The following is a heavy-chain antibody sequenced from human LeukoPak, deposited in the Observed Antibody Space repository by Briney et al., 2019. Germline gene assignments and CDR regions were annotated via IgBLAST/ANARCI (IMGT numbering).Heavy chain of an antibody. J-gene: IGHJ4*02. CDR3: ARKMATTDDY. Sequence: GVSLRLFCAASVFTVSSNYMSWVRQAPGKGLEWVSVISGGGTTYSADSVKGRFTISRDNSSNTLYLQMNSLRAEDTAMYYCARKMATTDDYWGQGTLVTVSS. D-gene: IGHD5-24*01. CDR2: ISGGGTT. CDR1: VFTVSSNY. V-gene: IGHV3-53*01.